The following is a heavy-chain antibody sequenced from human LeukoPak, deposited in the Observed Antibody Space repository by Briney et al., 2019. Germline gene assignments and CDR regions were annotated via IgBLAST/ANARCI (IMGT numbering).Heavy chain of an antibody. CDR1: GGSISSYY. Sequence: NPSETLSLTCTVSGGSISSYYWSWIRQPPGKGLEWIGYIYYSGSTNYNPSLKSRVTMSLDTSKNQFSLKLSSVTAADTAIYFCAGDYGSNNSWGQGTLVTVSS. D-gene: IGHD4-23*01. J-gene: IGHJ4*02. CDR2: IYYSGST. CDR3: AGDYGSNNS. V-gene: IGHV4-59*01.